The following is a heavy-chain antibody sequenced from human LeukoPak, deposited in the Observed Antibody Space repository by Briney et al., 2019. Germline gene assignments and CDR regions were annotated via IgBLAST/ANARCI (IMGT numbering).Heavy chain of an antibody. CDR2: ISSSGSTI. CDR1: GFTFSSYE. J-gene: IGHJ4*02. Sequence: GSLRLSCAASGFTFSSYEMNWVRQAPGKGLEWVSYISSSGSTIYYADSVKGRFTISRDNAKNSLYLQMNSLRAEDTAVYYCAREGGSAAPDYWGQGTLVTVSS. V-gene: IGHV3-48*03. CDR3: AREGGSAAPDY. D-gene: IGHD2-2*01.